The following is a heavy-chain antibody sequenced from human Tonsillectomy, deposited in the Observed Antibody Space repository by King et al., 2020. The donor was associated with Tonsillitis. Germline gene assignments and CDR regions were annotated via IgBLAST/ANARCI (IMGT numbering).Heavy chain of an antibody. J-gene: IGHJ4*02. CDR3: ARDRGYCSSTSCAFDY. D-gene: IGHD2-2*01. CDR1: GFTFSGYA. V-gene: IGHV3-30*04. Sequence: VQLVESGGGVVQPGRSLRLSCAASGFTFSGYAMHWVRQAPGKGLEWVAVISYDGSNKYYAGSLKGRFTISRDNSKNTLNLQMNSLRAEDTAVYYCARDRGYCSSTSCAFDYWGQGTLVTVSS. CDR2: ISYDGSNK.